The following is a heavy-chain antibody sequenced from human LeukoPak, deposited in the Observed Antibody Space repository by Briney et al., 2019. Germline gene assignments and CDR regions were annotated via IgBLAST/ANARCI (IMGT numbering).Heavy chain of an antibody. CDR2: IKQDGSEK. J-gene: IGHJ6*03. Sequence: GGSLRLSCAASGFTFSSYGMHWVRQAPGKGLEWVANIKQDGSEKYYVDSVKGRFTISRDNAKNSLYLQMNSLRAEDTAVYYCARASNSYYYYYMDVWGKGTTVTVSS. CDR3: ARASNSYYYYYMDV. CDR1: GFTFSSYG. V-gene: IGHV3-7*01. D-gene: IGHD4-11*01.